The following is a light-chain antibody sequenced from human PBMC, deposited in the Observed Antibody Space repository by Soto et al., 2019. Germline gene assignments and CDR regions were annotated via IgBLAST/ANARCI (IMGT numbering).Light chain of an antibody. CDR1: QSVSSN. V-gene: IGKV3-15*01. Sequence: EIVMTQSPATLSVSPGERATLSCRASQSVSSNLAWYQQKPGQPPRLLIYDASTSATGIPARFSGSGSGTEFTLTISSVQSEDFAVYYCHQYNNWPRTFGQGTKVEIK. CDR3: HQYNNWPRT. CDR2: DAS. J-gene: IGKJ1*01.